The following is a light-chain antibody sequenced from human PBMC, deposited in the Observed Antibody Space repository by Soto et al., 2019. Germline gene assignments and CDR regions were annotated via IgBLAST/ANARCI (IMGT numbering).Light chain of an antibody. CDR2: DVS. CDR1: SSDVGTYNY. Sequence: QSALTQPPSASGSPGQSVTISCTGTSSDVGTYNYVSWYQQHPGKAPKLMIYDVSKRPSGVPDRFSGSKSGYTASLTVSGLQAEDEADYYCISYAGSSIWVFGGGTKLTVL. CDR3: ISYAGSSIWV. J-gene: IGLJ3*02. V-gene: IGLV2-8*01.